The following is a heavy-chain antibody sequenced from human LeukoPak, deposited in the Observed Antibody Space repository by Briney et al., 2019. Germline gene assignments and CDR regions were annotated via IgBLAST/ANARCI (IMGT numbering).Heavy chain of an antibody. CDR1: GFTFSRYS. J-gene: IGHJ4*02. CDR3: ARGFGSGVDY. Sequence: VGSLRLSCAASGFTFSRYSMNWVRQAPGKGLEWVSSISSSSSYIYYADSVKGRFTISRDNTKNSLYLQMNSLRAEDTAVYYCARGFGSGVDYWGQGTLVTVSS. CDR2: ISSSSSYI. V-gene: IGHV3-21*01. D-gene: IGHD2-15*01.